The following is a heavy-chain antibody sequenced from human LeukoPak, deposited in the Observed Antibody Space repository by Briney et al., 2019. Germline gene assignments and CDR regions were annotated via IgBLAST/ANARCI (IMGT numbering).Heavy chain of an antibody. Sequence: GGSLRLSCAASGFTFSSYSMNWVRQAPGKGLEWVSSISSSSSYKYYADSVKGRFTISRDNSKNTLYLQMNSLRAADTAVYYCAAHAEMARWLQYTNIDYWGQGTLVTVSS. CDR3: AAHAEMARWLQYTNIDY. J-gene: IGHJ4*02. CDR2: ISSSSSYK. D-gene: IGHD5-24*01. CDR1: GFTFSSYS. V-gene: IGHV3-21*01.